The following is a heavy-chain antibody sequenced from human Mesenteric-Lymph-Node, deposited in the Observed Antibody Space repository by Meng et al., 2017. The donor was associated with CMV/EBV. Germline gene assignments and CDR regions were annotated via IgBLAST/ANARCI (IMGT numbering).Heavy chain of an antibody. J-gene: IGHJ6*02. CDR3: ARLLTGSYTYYGMDV. Sequence: GGSLRLSCKGSGYSFTSYWIGWVRQMPGKGLEWMGIIYPGDSDTRYSPSFQGQVTISADKSISTAYLQWSSLKASDTAMYYCARLLTGSYTYYGMDVWGHGTTVTVSS. V-gene: IGHV5-51*01. D-gene: IGHD3-10*01. CDR2: IYPGDSDT. CDR1: GYSFTSYW.